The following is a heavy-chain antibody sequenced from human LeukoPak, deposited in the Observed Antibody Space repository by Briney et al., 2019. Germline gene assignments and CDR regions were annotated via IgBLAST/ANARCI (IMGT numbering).Heavy chain of an antibody. CDR1: GYRFTSYW. CDR2: IYPGDSDT. V-gene: IGHV5-51*01. Sequence: GESLKISCKGSGYRFTSYWIGWVRQMPGKGLEWMGIIYPGDSDTRYSPSFQGQVTMSADKSISTAYLQWSSLKASDTAMYYCATLYYDILTGYSDDAFDIWGQGTMVTVSS. CDR3: ATLYYDILTGYSDDAFDI. J-gene: IGHJ3*02. D-gene: IGHD3-9*01.